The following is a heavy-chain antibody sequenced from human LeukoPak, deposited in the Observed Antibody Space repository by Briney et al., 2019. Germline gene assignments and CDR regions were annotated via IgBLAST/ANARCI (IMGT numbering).Heavy chain of an antibody. Sequence: GGSLRLSCAASGFTFDDYAMRWVRQAPGKGLEWVSLISWDGGSTYYADSVKGRFTISRDNSKNSPYLQMNSLRAEDTALYYCAKDIRGGAAAGIDYWGQGTLVTVSS. J-gene: IGHJ4*02. CDR3: AKDIRGGAAAGIDY. D-gene: IGHD6-13*01. CDR1: GFTFDDYA. CDR2: ISWDGGST. V-gene: IGHV3-43D*03.